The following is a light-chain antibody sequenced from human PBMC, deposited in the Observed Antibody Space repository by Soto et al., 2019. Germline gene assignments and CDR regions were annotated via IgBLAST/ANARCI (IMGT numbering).Light chain of an antibody. CDR3: QQYGSSPPT. CDR1: QSVSNNY. CDR2: GAS. V-gene: IGKV3-20*01. Sequence: EIVLTQSQGTLSLSPGERATPSCRASQSVSNNYLAWYQRKPGQAPRLLIYGASYRATDIPGRFSGSGSGTDFTLTITRLEPEDFAVYYCQQYGSSPPTFGQGTKVEIK. J-gene: IGKJ1*01.